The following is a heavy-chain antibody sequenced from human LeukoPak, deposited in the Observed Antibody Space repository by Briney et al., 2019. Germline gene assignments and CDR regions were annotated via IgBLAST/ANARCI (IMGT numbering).Heavy chain of an antibody. CDR1: GGSISSSSDY. D-gene: IGHD3-22*01. CDR2: IYYSGST. Sequence: SETLSLTCTVSGGSISSSSDYWGWIRQPPGKGLEWSGSIYYSGSTYYNPSLKSRVTISVDTSKNQFSLKLSSVTAADTAVYYCARRGSGYYWGKYYFDYWGQGTLVTVSS. CDR3: ARRGSGYYWGKYYFDY. J-gene: IGHJ4*02. V-gene: IGHV4-39*01.